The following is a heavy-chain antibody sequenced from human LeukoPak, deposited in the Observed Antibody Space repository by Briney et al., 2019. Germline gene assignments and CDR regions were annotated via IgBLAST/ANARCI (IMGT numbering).Heavy chain of an antibody. CDR1: GGTCSSYA. D-gene: IGHD5-12*01. J-gene: IGHJ6*02. V-gene: IGHV1-69*01. CDR2: IIPIFGTA. Sequence: SVKVSCKASGGTCSSYAISWVRQAPGQGLEWMGGIIPIFGTANYAQKFQGRVTITADESTSTAYMELSSLRSEDTAVYYCARGLEGSGYDLVYYYYGMDVWGQGTTVTVSS. CDR3: ARGLEGSGYDLVYYYYGMDV.